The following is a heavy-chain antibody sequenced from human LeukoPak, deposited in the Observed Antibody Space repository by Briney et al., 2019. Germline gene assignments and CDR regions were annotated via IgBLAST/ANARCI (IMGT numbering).Heavy chain of an antibody. D-gene: IGHD3-22*01. CDR3: ARGSSGYYITPSEYFQH. CDR1: GGSISSGSYY. J-gene: IGHJ1*01. CDR2: IYYSGST. V-gene: IGHV4-61*01. Sequence: SQTLPLTCTVSGGSISSGSYYWSWIRQPPGKGLEWIGYIYYSGSTNYNPSLKSRVTISVDTSKNQFSLKLSSVTAADTAVYYCARGSSGYYITPSEYFQHWGQGTLVTVSS.